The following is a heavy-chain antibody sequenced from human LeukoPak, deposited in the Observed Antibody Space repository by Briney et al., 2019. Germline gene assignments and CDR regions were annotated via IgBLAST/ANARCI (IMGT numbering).Heavy chain of an antibody. CDR1: GYTFTSYD. D-gene: IGHD3-22*01. CDR2: MNPNSGNT. J-gene: IGHJ4*02. CDR3: ASPYYYDSSGYETGDY. V-gene: IGHV1-8*01. Sequence: ASVKVSCKASGYTFTSYDINWVRQATGQGLERMGWMNPNSGNTGYAQKFQGRVTMTRNTSVSTAYMELSSLRSEDTAVYYCASPYYYDSSGYETGDYWGQGTLVTVSS.